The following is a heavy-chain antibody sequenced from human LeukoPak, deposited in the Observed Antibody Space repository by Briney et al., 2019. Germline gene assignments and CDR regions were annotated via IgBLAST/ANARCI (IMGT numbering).Heavy chain of an antibody. CDR1: GFTFDDYT. D-gene: IGHD4/OR15-4a*01. V-gene: IGHV3-43*01. J-gene: IGHJ4*02. CDR3: ARVHGAYPFDY. Sequence: TGGSLRLSCAASGFTFDDYTMHWVRQAPGKGLEWVSLISWDGGSTYYADSVKGRFTISRDNAKNSLYLQMNSLRAEDTAVYYCARVHGAYPFDYWGQGTLVTVSS. CDR2: ISWDGGST.